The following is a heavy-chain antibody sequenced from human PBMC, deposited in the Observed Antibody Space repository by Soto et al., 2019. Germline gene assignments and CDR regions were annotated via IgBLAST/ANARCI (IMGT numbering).Heavy chain of an antibody. J-gene: IGHJ4*02. CDR3: ARDRGGFQDCSGGSCYFDY. V-gene: IGHV1-69*06. CDR2: IIPIFGTA. Sequence: GASVKVSCKASGGTSSSYAISWVRQAPGQGLEWMGGIIPIFGTANYAQKFQGRVTITADKSTSTAYMELSSLRSEDTAVYYCARDRGGFQDCSGGSCYFDYWGQGTLVTVSS. D-gene: IGHD2-15*01. CDR1: GGTSSSYA.